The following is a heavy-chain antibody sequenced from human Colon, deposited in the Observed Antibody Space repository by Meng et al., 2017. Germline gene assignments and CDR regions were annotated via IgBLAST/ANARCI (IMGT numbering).Heavy chain of an antibody. Sequence: GGSLRLSCAASGFTFIEYWMSWVRQAPGKGLEWVANIKGDGSERRYADFVEGRFIISRDNARNTLYLQMNSLRVEDAAVYYCVGDFVGYWGQGTPVTVSS. CDR3: VGDFVGY. D-gene: IGHD6-6*01. CDR1: GFTFIEYW. J-gene: IGHJ4*02. CDR2: IKGDGSER. V-gene: IGHV3-7*01.